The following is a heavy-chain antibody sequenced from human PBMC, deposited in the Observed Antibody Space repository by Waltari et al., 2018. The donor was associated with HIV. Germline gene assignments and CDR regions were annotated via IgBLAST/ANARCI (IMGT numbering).Heavy chain of an antibody. Sequence: QVQLQQWGAGLLKPSETLSLTCAVYGGSFTGHYWTWIRQPPGKGPAGIGEVSHDGTTHSNPSLSSRFTMSVDTSKKQFSLKLTSVTAADTAVYYCASAFYDFWSVYYNAGYYFTNWGRGTLVTVSS. CDR2: VSHDGTT. J-gene: IGHJ4*02. CDR3: ASAFYDFWSVYYNAGYYFTN. D-gene: IGHD3-3*01. CDR1: GGSFTGHY. V-gene: IGHV4-34*01.